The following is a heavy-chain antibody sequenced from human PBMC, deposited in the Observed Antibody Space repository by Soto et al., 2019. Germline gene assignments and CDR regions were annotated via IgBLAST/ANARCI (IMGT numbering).Heavy chain of an antibody. CDR1: GFTFSDYS. CDR2: ISSDGSAI. V-gene: IGHV3-48*01. D-gene: IGHD3-22*01. Sequence: PGGSLRLSCEASGFTFSDYSMNWVRQAPGKGLEWVSYISSDGSAIHYADSVKGRFTISRDNAKNSLYLQMNSLRAEDTAVYYCARGTYYYDSSGYHTAYWGQGTLVTVAS. J-gene: IGHJ4*02. CDR3: ARGTYYYDSSGYHTAY.